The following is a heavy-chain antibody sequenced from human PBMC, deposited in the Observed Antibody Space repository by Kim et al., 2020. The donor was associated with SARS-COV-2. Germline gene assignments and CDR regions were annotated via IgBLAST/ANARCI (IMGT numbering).Heavy chain of an antibody. Sequence: GGSLRLSCAASGFTFSSYAMHWVRQAPGKGLEWVAVISYDGSNKYYADSVKGRFTISRDNSKNTLYLQMNSLRAEDTAVYYCARTPGTTYGMDVWGQGTT. J-gene: IGHJ6*02. D-gene: IGHD1-7*01. CDR2: ISYDGSNK. CDR3: ARTPGTTYGMDV. CDR1: GFTFSSYA. V-gene: IGHV3-30-3*01.